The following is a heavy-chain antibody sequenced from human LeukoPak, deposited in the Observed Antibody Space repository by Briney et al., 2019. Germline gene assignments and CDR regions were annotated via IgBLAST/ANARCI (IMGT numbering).Heavy chain of an antibody. J-gene: IGHJ4*02. CDR3: AKDGGTHFDH. CDR1: GFTFRTSG. D-gene: IGHD1-26*01. Sequence: GGSLRLSCAASGFTFRTSGMSWVRQAPGKGLEWVSYISSSGTTISYAQSVKGRFTITRDNAQNSLTLHMNTLRADDTAVYYCAKDGGTHFDHWGQGTLVTVSS. CDR2: ISSSGTTI. V-gene: IGHV3-48*01.